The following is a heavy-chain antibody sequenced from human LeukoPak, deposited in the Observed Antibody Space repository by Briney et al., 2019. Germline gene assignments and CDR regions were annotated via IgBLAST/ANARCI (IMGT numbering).Heavy chain of an antibody. Sequence: GGSLRLSCAASGFTFSSYAMHWVRQAPGKGLEWVAVISYDGSNKYYADSVKGRFTISRDNSKNTLYLQMNSLRAEDTAVYYCARSRSTVTHTPCWFDPWGQGTLVTVSS. J-gene: IGHJ5*02. D-gene: IGHD4-17*01. CDR2: ISYDGSNK. CDR1: GFTFSSYA. V-gene: IGHV3-30-3*01. CDR3: ARSRSTVTHTPCWFDP.